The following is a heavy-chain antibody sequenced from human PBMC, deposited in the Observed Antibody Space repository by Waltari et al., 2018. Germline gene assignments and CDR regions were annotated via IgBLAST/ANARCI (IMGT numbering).Heavy chain of an antibody. V-gene: IGHV1-69*13. Sequence: QVQLVQSGAEVKKPGSSVKVSCKASGGTFSSYAISWVRQAPGQGLEWMGGILPIFGTANYAQKFQGRVTITADESTSTAYMELSSLRSEDTAVYYCARDITEEKFGDFTSPFDYWGQGTLVTVSS. CDR2: ILPIFGTA. CDR3: ARDITEEKFGDFTSPFDY. J-gene: IGHJ4*02. D-gene: IGHD4-17*01. CDR1: GGTFSSYA.